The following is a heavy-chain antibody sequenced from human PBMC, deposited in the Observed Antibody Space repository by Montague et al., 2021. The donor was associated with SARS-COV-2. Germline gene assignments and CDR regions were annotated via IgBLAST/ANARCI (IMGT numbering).Heavy chain of an antibody. CDR1: GGSISNSNYY. V-gene: IGHV4-39*07. CDR3: ARAQKTISGMLIPPYYFDF. J-gene: IGHJ4*02. CDR2: IYHSGST. Sequence: SETLSLTCTVSGGSISNSNYYWGWIRQPPGKGLEWIGEIYHSGSTTYNPSLKSRVTISVDKSKNQFSLTLTPLTAADTAAYYCARAQKTISGMLIPPYYFDFWGQGTLVTVSS. D-gene: IGHD3-3*01.